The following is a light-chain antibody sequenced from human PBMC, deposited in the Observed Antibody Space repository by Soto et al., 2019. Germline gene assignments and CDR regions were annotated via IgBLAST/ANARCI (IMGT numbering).Light chain of an antibody. J-gene: IGKJ5*01. Sequence: EIVMTQSPATLSVSPGERAILSFSASQSVSSNLAWYQQKPGQAPRLLIYGASTRATGIPARFSGSGSGTEFTLTISSLQSEDFAVYYCQQYDNWPPITFGQGTRLEIK. CDR2: GAS. CDR3: QQYDNWPPIT. CDR1: QSVSSN. V-gene: IGKV3-15*01.